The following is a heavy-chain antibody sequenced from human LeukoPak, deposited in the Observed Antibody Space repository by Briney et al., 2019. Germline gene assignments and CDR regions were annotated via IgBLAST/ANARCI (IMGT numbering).Heavy chain of an antibody. CDR1: GYSFTDYD. Sequence: ASVKVSCKTSGYSFTDYDIHWVRQATGQGLEWMGWMNPKTDNTEYAQKFQGRVTLTWTTSISTAYMELSSLKSEDTAVYFCARSGPVSLRFWGQGTLVTVSS. D-gene: IGHD3-16*01. CDR3: ARSGPVSLRF. CDR2: MNPKTDNT. J-gene: IGHJ4*02. V-gene: IGHV1-8*01.